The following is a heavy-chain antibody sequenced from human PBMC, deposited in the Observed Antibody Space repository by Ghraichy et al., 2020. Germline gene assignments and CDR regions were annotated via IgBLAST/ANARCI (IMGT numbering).Heavy chain of an antibody. J-gene: IGHJ3*02. CDR3: ASPSVIPVTTDEAFDI. V-gene: IGHV3-21*01. CDR1: GIDFSTYN. Sequence: GGSLRLSCVASGIDFSTYNMKWVRQAPGKGLEWVSSISGTSTYKYYADSVRGRFTISRDNAKNSLYLQMNSLRAEDTAVYYCASPSVIPVTTDEAFDIWGQGTMVTVSS. D-gene: IGHD4-17*01. CDR2: ISGTSTYK.